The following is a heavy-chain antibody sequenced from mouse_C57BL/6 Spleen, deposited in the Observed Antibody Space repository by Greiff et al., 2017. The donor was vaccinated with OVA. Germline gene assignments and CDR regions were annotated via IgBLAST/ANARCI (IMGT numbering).Heavy chain of an antibody. D-gene: IGHD1-1*01. Sequence: VQLQQSGPGLVQPSQCLSITCTVSGFSFTSYGVHWVRQSPGKGLKWLGVIGSGGSTNYNAAFISRLSISTDNAKSHIFLKMNSLQADDTAIYCCARNSLAWFAYWGQGTLVTVSA. CDR1: GFSFTSYG. V-gene: IGHV2-2*01. CDR2: IGSGGST. CDR3: ARNSLAWFAY. J-gene: IGHJ3*01.